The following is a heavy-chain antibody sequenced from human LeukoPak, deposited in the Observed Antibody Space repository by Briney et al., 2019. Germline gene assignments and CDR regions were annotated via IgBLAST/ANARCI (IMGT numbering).Heavy chain of an antibody. J-gene: IGHJ4*02. CDR3: AKRTGPLVGATYSDY. CDR2: ISGSGGST. V-gene: IGHV3-23*01. Sequence: GGSLRLSCAASGFTFSSYAMSWVRQAPGKGLEWVSAISGSGGSTHYADSVKGRFTISRDNSKNTLYLQMNSLRAEDTAVYYCAKRTGPLVGATYSDYWGQGTLVTVSS. CDR1: GFTFSSYA. D-gene: IGHD1-26*01.